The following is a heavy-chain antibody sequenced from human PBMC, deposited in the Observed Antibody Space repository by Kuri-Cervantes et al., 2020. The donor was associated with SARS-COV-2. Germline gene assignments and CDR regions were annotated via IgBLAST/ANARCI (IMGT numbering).Heavy chain of an antibody. D-gene: IGHD1-26*01. CDR3: ARDGKWEIFEALDS. CDR1: GFTFSTYG. Sequence: GGSLRLSCAASGFTFSTYGMHWVRQAPGKGLEWVARVSEDGTSKHYADSVQGRFTISRDNSKNTVSLQMNSLKTEDTAVYTCARDGKWEIFEALDSWGQGTLVTVSS. CDR2: VSEDGTSK. V-gene: IGHV3-30*19. J-gene: IGHJ4*02.